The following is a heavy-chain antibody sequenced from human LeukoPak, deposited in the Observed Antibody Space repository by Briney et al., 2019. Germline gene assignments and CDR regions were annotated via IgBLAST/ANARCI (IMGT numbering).Heavy chain of an antibody. Sequence: PGGSLRLSCAASGFTFSSYAMSWVRQAPGKGLEWVSAISGSGGSTYYADSVKGRFTISRDNSKNTLYLQMNSLRAEDTAVYYCAKWVLNPGVVVTASGAFDIWGQGTMVTVSS. CDR1: GFTFSSYA. CDR3: AKWVLNPGVVVTASGAFDI. D-gene: IGHD2-21*02. CDR2: ISGSGGST. V-gene: IGHV3-23*01. J-gene: IGHJ3*02.